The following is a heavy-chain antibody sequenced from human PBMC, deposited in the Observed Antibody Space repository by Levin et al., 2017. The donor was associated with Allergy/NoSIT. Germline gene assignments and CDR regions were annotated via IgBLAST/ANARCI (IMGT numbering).Heavy chain of an antibody. Sequence: PGESLKISCAASGFTFSSYAMSWVRQAPGKGLEWVSAISGSGGSTYYADSVKGRFTISRDNSKNTLYLQMNSLRAEDTAVYYCAKDRKAADPYYYYYYMDVWGKGTTVTVSS. V-gene: IGHV3-23*01. D-gene: IGHD6-25*01. CDR2: ISGSGGST. J-gene: IGHJ6*03. CDR3: AKDRKAADPYYYYYYMDV. CDR1: GFTFSSYA.